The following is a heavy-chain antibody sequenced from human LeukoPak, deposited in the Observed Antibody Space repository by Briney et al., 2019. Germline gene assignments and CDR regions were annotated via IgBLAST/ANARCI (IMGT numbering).Heavy chain of an antibody. Sequence: PSETLSLTCIVSGDSISSYYWSWIRQPPGKGLEWIGRIYYSGSTIYNPSLKSRVTISVDTSKNQFSLKLSSVTAADTAVYYCARAGRSTTDAYWGQGTLVTVSS. CDR3: ARAGRSTTDAY. V-gene: IGHV4-59*12. J-gene: IGHJ4*02. CDR1: GDSISSYY. CDR2: IYYSGST. D-gene: IGHD1-14*01.